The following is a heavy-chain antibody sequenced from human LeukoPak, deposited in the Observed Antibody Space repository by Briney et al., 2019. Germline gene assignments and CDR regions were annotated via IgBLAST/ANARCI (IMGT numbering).Heavy chain of an antibody. CDR1: GFTFSSYS. J-gene: IGHJ4*02. Sequence: GGSLRLSCAASGFTFSSYSMNWVRQAPGKGLEWVSYISSSSTIYYADSVKGRFTISRDNAKNSLYLQMNSLRAEDTAVYYCARGTEPIDYWGQGTLVTVSS. V-gene: IGHV3-48*04. CDR3: ARGTEPIDY. D-gene: IGHD1-26*01. CDR2: ISSSSTI.